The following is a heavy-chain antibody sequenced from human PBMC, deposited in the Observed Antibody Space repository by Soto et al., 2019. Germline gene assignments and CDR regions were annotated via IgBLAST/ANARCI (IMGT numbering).Heavy chain of an antibody. J-gene: IGHJ3*02. CDR2: IYHSGST. V-gene: IGHV4-38-2*01. Sequence: PSETLSLTCAVSGYSISSGYYWGWIRQPPGKGLEWIGSIYHSGSTYYNPSLKSRVTISVDTSKNQSSLKLSSVTAADTAVYYCARRNLGATPDAFDIWGQGTMVTVSS. D-gene: IGHD1-26*01. CDR1: GYSISSGYY. CDR3: ARRNLGATPDAFDI.